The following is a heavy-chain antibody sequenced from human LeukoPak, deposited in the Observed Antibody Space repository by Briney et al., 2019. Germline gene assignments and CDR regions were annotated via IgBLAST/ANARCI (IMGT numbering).Heavy chain of an antibody. CDR1: GYTFTSYG. J-gene: IGHJ4*02. CDR3: ARLGAYYYDSSCSQFDY. CDR2: IYPGDSDT. V-gene: IGHV5-51*01. D-gene: IGHD3-22*01. Sequence: KVSCKASGYTFTSYGISWVRQMPGKGLEWMGIIYPGDSDTRYSPSFQGQVTISADKSISTAYLQWSSLKASDTAMYYCARLGAYYYDSSCSQFDYWGQGTLVTVSS.